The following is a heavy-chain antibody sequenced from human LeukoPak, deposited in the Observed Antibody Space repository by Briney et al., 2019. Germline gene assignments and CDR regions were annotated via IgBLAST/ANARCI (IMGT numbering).Heavy chain of an antibody. CDR2: IIPIFGTT. Sequence: SVKVSCEASGGTFSSYAISWVRQAPGQGLEWMGGIIPIFGTTNYAQNFQGRATITADESTSTAHMELSSLRSEDTAVYYCVKGDGELLLRSAFDIWGQGTMVTVSS. V-gene: IGHV1-69*13. CDR1: GGTFSSYA. D-gene: IGHD1-26*01. J-gene: IGHJ3*02. CDR3: VKGDGELLLRSAFDI.